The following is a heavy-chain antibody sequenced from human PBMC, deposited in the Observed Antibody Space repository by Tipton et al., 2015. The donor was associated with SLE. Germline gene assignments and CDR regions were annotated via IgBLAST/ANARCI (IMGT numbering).Heavy chain of an antibody. V-gene: IGHV3-7*01. CDR3: VRDTSMVHGLRNYMDV. CDR1: GFIFSSSW. Sequence: SLRLSCAASGFIFSSSWMSWVRQAPGKGREWVDNLKQDGSDKDYVDTVKGRFTISRDNAKNSLYLQMNSRRVEDTALYYCVRDTSMVHGLRNYMDVWGKVTTVTVSS. CDR2: LKQDGSDK. D-gene: IGHD5-18*01. J-gene: IGHJ6*03.